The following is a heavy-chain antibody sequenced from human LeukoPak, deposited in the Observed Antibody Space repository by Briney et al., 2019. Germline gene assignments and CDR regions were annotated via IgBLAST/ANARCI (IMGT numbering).Heavy chain of an antibody. J-gene: IGHJ4*02. CDR1: GGSFRGYY. Sequence: PSETLSLTCAGYGGSFRGYYWSWIRQPPGKGLEWIGEINHSGSTNYNPSLKSRVTISVDTSKNQFSLKLSSVTAADTAVNYCARGRPSQNAAGRFDYWGQGTLATVSS. V-gene: IGHV4-34*01. CDR2: INHSGST. D-gene: IGHD6-13*01. CDR3: ARGRPSQNAAGRFDY.